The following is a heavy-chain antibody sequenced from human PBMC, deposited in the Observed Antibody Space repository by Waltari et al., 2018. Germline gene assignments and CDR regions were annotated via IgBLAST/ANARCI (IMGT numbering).Heavy chain of an antibody. J-gene: IGHJ3*02. D-gene: IGHD3-3*01. V-gene: IGHV4-34*01. CDR1: GGSFSGYY. CDR3: ARTPKLRYYDFWSGYLQPRSTDAFDI. CDR2: INHSGST. Sequence: QVQLQQWGAGLLKPSETLSLTCAVYGGSFSGYYWSWIRQPPGKGLGWIGEINHSGSTNYNPSLKSRVTISVDTSKNQFSLKLSSVTAADTAVYYCARTPKLRYYDFWSGYLQPRSTDAFDIWGQGTMVTVSS.